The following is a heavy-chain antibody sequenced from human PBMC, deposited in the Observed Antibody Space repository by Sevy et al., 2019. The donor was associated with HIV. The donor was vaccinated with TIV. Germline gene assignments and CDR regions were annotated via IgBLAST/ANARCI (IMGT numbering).Heavy chain of an antibody. CDR2: IWHDGSQK. Sequence: GGSLRLSCAASGFTFSSYAMHWVRQAPGKGLEWVGFIWHDGSQKYYADSVRGLFTFSRDNSKNTLFLQVSSLRAEDTAVYYCARGRVGATTSYYFDYWGQGTLVTVSS. J-gene: IGHJ4*02. CDR3: ARGRVGATTSYYFDY. D-gene: IGHD1-26*01. V-gene: IGHV3-33*01. CDR1: GFTFSSYA.